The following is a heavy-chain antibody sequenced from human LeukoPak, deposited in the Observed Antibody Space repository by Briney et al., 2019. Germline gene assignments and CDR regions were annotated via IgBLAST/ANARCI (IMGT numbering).Heavy chain of an antibody. V-gene: IGHV4-39*01. CDR1: GGSISSSSYY. J-gene: IGHJ4*02. CDR3: ARQRIAAAGPARRGTRGSYFDY. D-gene: IGHD6-13*01. CDR2: IYYSGST. Sequence: SETLSLACTVSGGSISSSSYYWGWIRQPPGKGLEWIGSIYYSGSTYYNPSPKSRVTISVDTSKNQFSLKLSSVTAADTAVYYCARQRIAAAGPARRGTRGSYFDYWGQGTLVTVSS.